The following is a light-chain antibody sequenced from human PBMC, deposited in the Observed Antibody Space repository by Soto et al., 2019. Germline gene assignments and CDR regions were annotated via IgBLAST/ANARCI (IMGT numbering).Light chain of an antibody. Sequence: QSALTQPPSASGTPGQRVTISCSGSSSNIGSNTVNWYQQLPGTAPKLLIYSNNQRPSGVPDRFSGSKSGTSASLAISGLQSEDEADYYCAAWDDSLNAHNYVFGTGTKVTVL. J-gene: IGLJ1*01. CDR1: SSNIGSNT. V-gene: IGLV1-44*01. CDR2: SNN. CDR3: AAWDDSLNAHNYV.